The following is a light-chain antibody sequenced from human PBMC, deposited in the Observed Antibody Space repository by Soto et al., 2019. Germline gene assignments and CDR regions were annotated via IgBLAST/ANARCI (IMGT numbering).Light chain of an antibody. CDR2: DAS. V-gene: IGKV1-5*01. CDR1: QSIATY. CDR3: QHYNSYPIT. J-gene: IGKJ5*01. Sequence: IQMTQSPSSLSASVGDRFTITCRASQSIATYLTWYQQKPGKAPKLLIYDASSLKSGVPSRFSGSGSGTEFTLTISSLQPDDFATYYCQHYNSYPITFGQGTRLEI.